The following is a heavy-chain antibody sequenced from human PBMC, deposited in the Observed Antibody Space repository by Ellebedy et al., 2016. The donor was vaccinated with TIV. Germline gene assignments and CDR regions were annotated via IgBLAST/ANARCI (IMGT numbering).Heavy chain of an antibody. D-gene: IGHD3-22*01. CDR2: ISSSSSTI. Sequence: GESLKISCAASGFTFSSYSMNWVRHAPGKGLEWVSYISSSSSTIYYVDSVKGRFTISRDNAKNSLYLQMNSLRDEDTAVYYCARRMGSGYYYVDYWGQGTLVTVSS. V-gene: IGHV3-48*02. J-gene: IGHJ4*02. CDR3: ARRMGSGYYYVDY. CDR1: GFTFSSYS.